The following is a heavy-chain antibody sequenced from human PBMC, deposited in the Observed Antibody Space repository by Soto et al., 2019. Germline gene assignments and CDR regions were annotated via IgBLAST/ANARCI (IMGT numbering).Heavy chain of an antibody. D-gene: IGHD6-25*01. CDR1: GGTFSSYA. V-gene: IGHV1-69*13. J-gene: IGHJ5*02. Sequence: ASVKVSCKASGGTFSSYAISWVRQAPGQGLEWMGGIIPIFGTANYAQKFQGRVTITADESTSTAYMELSSLRSEDTAVYYCAREDGSGSRWFDPWGQGTLVTVSS. CDR3: AREDGSGSRWFDP. CDR2: IIPIFGTA.